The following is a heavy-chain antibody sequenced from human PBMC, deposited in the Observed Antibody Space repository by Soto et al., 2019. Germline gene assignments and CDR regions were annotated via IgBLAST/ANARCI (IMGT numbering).Heavy chain of an antibody. J-gene: IGHJ6*02. CDR2: ISYDGSNK. V-gene: IGHV3-30-3*01. Sequence: PGGSLRLSCAASGFTFSSYAMHWVRQAPGKGLEWVAVISYDGSNKYYADSVKGRFTISRDNSKNTLYLQMNSLRAEDTAVYYCARDLDGYWWSYYYGMDVWGQGTTVTVSS. CDR1: GFTFSSYA. CDR3: ARDLDGYWWSYYYGMDV. D-gene: IGHD2-8*02.